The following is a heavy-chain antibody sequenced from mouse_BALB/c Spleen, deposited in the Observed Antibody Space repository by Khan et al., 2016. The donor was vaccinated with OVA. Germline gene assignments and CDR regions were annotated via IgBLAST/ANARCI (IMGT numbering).Heavy chain of an antibody. CDR3: ARGNYYGYYVDY. J-gene: IGHJ2*01. D-gene: IGHD1-1*01. Sequence: EVKLLESGPGLVKPSQSLSLTCTVTGYSLTSGYAWNWIRQFPGNKLEWMGYISYSGVPSYTPFIKSRISITRDTSKNQFFLQLNSVTTEDTATYYCARGNYYGYYVDYWGQGTTLTVSS. V-gene: IGHV3-2*02. CDR2: ISYSGVP. CDR1: GYSLTSGYA.